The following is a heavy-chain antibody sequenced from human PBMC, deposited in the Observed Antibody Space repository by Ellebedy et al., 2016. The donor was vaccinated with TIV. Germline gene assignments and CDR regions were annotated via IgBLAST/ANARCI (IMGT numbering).Heavy chain of an antibody. V-gene: IGHV3-7*01. CDR3: ARRYFDY. Sequence: GGSLRLXXAASGFTFSSYWMSWVRQAPGEGLEWVSNIKQDGSEKYYGDSVKGRFTISRDYAKNSLFLQMNSLRAEDTAVYYCARRYFDYWGQGTLATVSS. CDR1: GFTFSSYW. J-gene: IGHJ4*02. CDR2: IKQDGSEK.